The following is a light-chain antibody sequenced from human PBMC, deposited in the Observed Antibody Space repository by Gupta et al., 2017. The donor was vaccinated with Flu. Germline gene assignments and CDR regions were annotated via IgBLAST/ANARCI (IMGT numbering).Light chain of an antibody. V-gene: IGLV1-47*01. Sequence: VLPQPPSVSGAPGESVTISCSGRSSDIGTYNVYWYQQVPGAAPKLLLYRNDRRPSGVPDRFFGSKSGTSASLTISGLRSEDEADYYCAAWDASLSGRVFGGGTKLTVL. CDR1: SSDIGTYN. J-gene: IGLJ3*02. CDR3: AAWDASLSGRV. CDR2: RND.